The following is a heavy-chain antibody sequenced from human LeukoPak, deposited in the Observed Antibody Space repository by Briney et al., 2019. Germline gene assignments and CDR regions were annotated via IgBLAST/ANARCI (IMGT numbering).Heavy chain of an antibody. CDR1: VYTFTGYY. V-gene: IGHV1-2*02. Sequence: GASVKVSCKASVYTFTGYYMHWVRQAPGQGLGWMGWINPNSGGTNYAQKFQGRVTMTRDTSISTAYMELSRLRSDDTAVYYCARGAYYYYYYMDVWGKGTTVTVSS. J-gene: IGHJ6*03. CDR3: ARGAYYYYYYMDV. CDR2: INPNSGGT.